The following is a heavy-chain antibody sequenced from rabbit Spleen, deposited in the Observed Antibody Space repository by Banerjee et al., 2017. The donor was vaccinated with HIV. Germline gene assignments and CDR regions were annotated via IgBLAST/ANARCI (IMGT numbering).Heavy chain of an antibody. CDR3: ARADGGKNYYAL. D-gene: IGHD8-1*01. V-gene: IGHV1S40*01. CDR1: RFPFSTNGY. Sequence: VESGGGLVKPGASLTLTCTASRFPFSTNGYMCWVRQAPGKGLELIACIGGSSGSTYYASWVNGRFTISKTSSTVDLKMTSLTAADTATYFCARADGGKNYYALWGPGTLVTVS. CDR2: IGGSSGST. J-gene: IGHJ6*01.